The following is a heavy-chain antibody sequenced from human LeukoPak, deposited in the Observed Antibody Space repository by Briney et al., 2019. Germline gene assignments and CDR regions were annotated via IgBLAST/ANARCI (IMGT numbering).Heavy chain of an antibody. V-gene: IGHV1-8*03. J-gene: IGHJ3*02. CDR2: MNPNSGNT. CDR1: GYTFTSYD. Sequence: GASVKVSCKASGYTFTSYDINWVRQATGQGLEWMGWMNPNSGNTGYAQKLQGRVTITRNTSISTAYMELSSLRSEDTAVYYCARGYVSYYYDSSGYQDAFDIWGQGTMVTVSS. D-gene: IGHD3-22*01. CDR3: ARGYVSYYYDSSGYQDAFDI.